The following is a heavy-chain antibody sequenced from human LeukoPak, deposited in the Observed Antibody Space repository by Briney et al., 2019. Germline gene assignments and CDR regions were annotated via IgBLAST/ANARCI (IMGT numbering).Heavy chain of an antibody. CDR1: GGSISSGGYY. CDR2: IYHSGST. CDR3: ARSGSYSPFDY. V-gene: IGHV4-30-2*01. J-gene: IGHJ4*02. Sequence: SQTLSLTCTVSGGSISSGGYYWSWIRQPPGKGLEWIGYIYHSGSTYYNPSLKSRVTISVDRSKNQFSLKLSSVTAADTAVYYCARSGSYSPFDYWGQGTLVTASS. D-gene: IGHD1-26*01.